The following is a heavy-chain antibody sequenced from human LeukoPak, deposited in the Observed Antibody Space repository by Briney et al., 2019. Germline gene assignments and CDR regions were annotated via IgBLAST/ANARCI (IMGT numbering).Heavy chain of an antibody. D-gene: IGHD4-23*01. Sequence: ASVKVSCKASGYTFTGYYMHWVRQAPGQGLEWMGWINPNSGGTSYAQKFQGRVTMTRDTSISTAYMELSRLRSDDTAVYYCARATTVVARSPFDYWGQGTLVTVSS. CDR1: GYTFTGYY. CDR3: ARATTVVARSPFDY. CDR2: INPNSGGT. V-gene: IGHV1-2*02. J-gene: IGHJ4*02.